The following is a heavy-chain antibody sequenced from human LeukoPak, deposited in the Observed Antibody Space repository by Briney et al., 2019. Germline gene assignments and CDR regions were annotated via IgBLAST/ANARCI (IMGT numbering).Heavy chain of an antibody. CDR1: GFIFSDYW. V-gene: IGHV3-53*01. Sequence: GGSLRLSCTASGFIFSDYWMTWVRQAPGKGLEWVSVIYSGGSTYYADSVKGRFTISRDNSKNTLYLQMNSLRAEDTAVYYCARDNYARGYGMDVWGQGTTVTVSS. J-gene: IGHJ6*02. CDR2: IYSGGST. D-gene: IGHD2-2*01. CDR3: ARDNYARGYGMDV.